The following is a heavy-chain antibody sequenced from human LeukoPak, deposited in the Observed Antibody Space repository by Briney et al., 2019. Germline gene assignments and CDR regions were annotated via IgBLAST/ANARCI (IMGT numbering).Heavy chain of an antibody. J-gene: IGHJ4*02. V-gene: IGHV3-48*03. CDR3: ARVYSSGWSY. D-gene: IGHD6-19*01. Sequence: RGSLRLSCAPSGFTFSAYEMHWVRQALGKGPVWVSYISSSGSTIYYADSVKGRFTISRDNAKKSLYLQMDSLRAEDTAVYYCARVYSSGWSYWGQGTLVTVSS. CDR2: ISSSGSTI. CDR1: GFTFSAYE.